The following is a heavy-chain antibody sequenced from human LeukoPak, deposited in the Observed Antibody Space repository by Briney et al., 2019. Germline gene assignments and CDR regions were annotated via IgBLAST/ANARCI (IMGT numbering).Heavy chain of an antibody. CDR3: ARDFSGYGMDV. J-gene: IGHJ6*02. CDR2: INHDGSEK. Sequence: GGSLRLSCAASGFTFSRYWMNWVRQAPGKGPEWVANINHDGSEKYYMDSVKGRFTISRDNSKNTLYLQMNSLRAEDTAVYYCARDFSGYGMDVWGQGTTVTVSS. V-gene: IGHV3-7*01. D-gene: IGHD1-14*01. CDR1: GFTFSRYW.